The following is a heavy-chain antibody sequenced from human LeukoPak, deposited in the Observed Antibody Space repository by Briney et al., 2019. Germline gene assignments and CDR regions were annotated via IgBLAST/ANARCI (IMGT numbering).Heavy chain of an antibody. V-gene: IGHV4-34*01. CDR3: ARGKLERLVRTFKTIWVFDY. Sequence: PSETPSLTCAVYGGSFSGYYWSWLRQPPGKGLEWIGEINHSGSTNYNPSLKSRVTISVDTSKNQFSLKLSSVTAADTAVYYCARGKLERLVRTFKTIWVFDYWGQGTLVTVSS. D-gene: IGHD1-1*01. J-gene: IGHJ4*02. CDR2: INHSGST. CDR1: GGSFSGYY.